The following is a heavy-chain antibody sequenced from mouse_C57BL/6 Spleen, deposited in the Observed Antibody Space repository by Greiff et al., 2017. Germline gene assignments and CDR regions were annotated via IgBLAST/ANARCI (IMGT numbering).Heavy chain of an antibody. CDR1: GYAFSSYW. CDR2: IYPGDGVT. Sequence: QVQLQQSGAELVKPGASVKISCKASGYAFSSYWMNWVKQRPGKGLEWIGQIYPGDGVTNYNGKFKGKATLTADKSSSTAYMALRSLTSEDSAVYFWARGRDNRGSMDCWGRGTSATVSS. V-gene: IGHV1-80*01. J-gene: IGHJ4*01. CDR3: ARGRDNRGSMDC. D-gene: IGHD3-3*01.